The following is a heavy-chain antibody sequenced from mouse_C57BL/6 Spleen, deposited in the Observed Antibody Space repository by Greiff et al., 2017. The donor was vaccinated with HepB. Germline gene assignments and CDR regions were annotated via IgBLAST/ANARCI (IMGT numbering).Heavy chain of an antibody. Sequence: VQLQQSGAELVKPGASVKISCKASGYAFSSYWMNWVKQRPGKGLEWIGQIYPGDGDTNYNGKFKGKATLTADKSSSTAYMQLSSLTSEDSAVYFCARHPLSHDGSSYDAMDYWGQGTSVTVSS. D-gene: IGHD1-1*01. V-gene: IGHV1-80*01. CDR3: ARHPLSHDGSSYDAMDY. CDR1: GYAFSSYW. J-gene: IGHJ4*01. CDR2: IYPGDGDT.